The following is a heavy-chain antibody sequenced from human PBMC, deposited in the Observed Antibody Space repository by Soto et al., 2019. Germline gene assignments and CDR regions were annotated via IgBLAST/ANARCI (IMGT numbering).Heavy chain of an antibody. Sequence: GGSLRLSCGASGFTFTNVAMTWVRQAPGKGLEWVSSITDGGGSTDYADSVKGRFTISRDNSKSTLYLQMNNLRADDTAVYYCAKLYWNPRYFDYWGQGARVTVSS. CDR3: AKLYWNPRYFDY. CDR1: GFTFTNVA. CDR2: ITDGGGST. V-gene: IGHV3-23*01. J-gene: IGHJ4*02. D-gene: IGHD1-1*01.